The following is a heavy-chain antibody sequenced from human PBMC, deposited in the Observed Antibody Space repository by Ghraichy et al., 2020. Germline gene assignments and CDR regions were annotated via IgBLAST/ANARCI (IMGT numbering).Heavy chain of an antibody. J-gene: IGHJ6*02. V-gene: IGHV3-66*01. D-gene: IGHD3-9*01. CDR1: GFTVSSNY. CDR3: ARDRNRYFDWLLYGYYYYGMDV. CDR2: IYSGGST. Sequence: LSLTCAASGFTVSSNYMSWVRQAPGKGLEWVSVIYSGGSTYYADSVKGRFTISRDNSKNTLYLQMNSLRAEDTAVYYCARDRNRYFDWLLYGYYYYGMDVWGQGTTVTVSS.